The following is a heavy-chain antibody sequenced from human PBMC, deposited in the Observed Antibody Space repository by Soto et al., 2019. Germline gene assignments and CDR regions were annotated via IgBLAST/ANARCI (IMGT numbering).Heavy chain of an antibody. D-gene: IGHD1-26*01. J-gene: IGHJ4*02. Sequence: SETLSLTCTVSGGSISSYYWSWIRQPPGKGLEWNGYIYYSGSTNYNPSHKSRVTISVDTSKNQFSLKLSSVTAADTAVYYCASYFHEPFDYWGQGTLVTVSS. V-gene: IGHV4-59*12. CDR1: GGSISSYY. CDR2: IYYSGST. CDR3: ASYFHEPFDY.